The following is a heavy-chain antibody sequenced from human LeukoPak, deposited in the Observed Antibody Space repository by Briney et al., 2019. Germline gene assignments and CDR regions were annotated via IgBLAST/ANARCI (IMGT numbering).Heavy chain of an antibody. CDR1: GFSFSSYN. CDR2: ISPSGGIT. J-gene: IGHJ1*01. D-gene: IGHD3-16*01. V-gene: IGHV3-23*01. CDR3: AKDDDWGRYKH. Sequence: GGSLRLSCAASGFSFSSYNMNWVRQAPGKGLEWVSGISPSGGITYYTDSVKGRFTISRDNSKNTQSLQMNSLRAEDTAVYYCAKDDDWGRYKHWGQGTLVTVSS.